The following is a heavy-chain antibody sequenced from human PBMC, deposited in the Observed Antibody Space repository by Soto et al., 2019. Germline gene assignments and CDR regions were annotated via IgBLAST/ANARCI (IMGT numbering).Heavy chain of an antibody. J-gene: IGHJ4*02. CDR2: INPSGGST. CDR3: AREVERGYSYGSLAPVVKFSSPHVCTVICGCLHMRAAKFDY. V-gene: IGHV1-46*01. CDR1: GYTFTSYY. Sequence: ASVKVSCKASGYTFTSYYMHWVRQAPGQGPEWMGIINPSGGSTSYAQKFQGRVTMTRDTSTSTVYMDLSSLRSEDTAVYYCAREVERGYSYGSLAPVVKFSSPHVCTVICGCLHMRAAKFDYWGQG. D-gene: IGHD5-18*01.